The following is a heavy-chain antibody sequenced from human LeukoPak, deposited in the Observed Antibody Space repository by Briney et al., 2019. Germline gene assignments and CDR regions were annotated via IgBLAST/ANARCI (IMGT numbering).Heavy chain of an antibody. CDR2: TYYRSKWYN. J-gene: IGHJ6*02. Sequence: SQTPSLTCAISGDSVSSNSAAWNWIRQSPSRGLEWLGWTYYRSKWYNDYAVSVKSRITINPDTSKNQSSLQLNSVTPEDTAVYYCARADYDFWSGPSPNYYYYGMDVWGQGTTVTVSS. D-gene: IGHD3-3*01. CDR1: GDSVSSNSAA. V-gene: IGHV6-1*01. CDR3: ARADYDFWSGPSPNYYYYGMDV.